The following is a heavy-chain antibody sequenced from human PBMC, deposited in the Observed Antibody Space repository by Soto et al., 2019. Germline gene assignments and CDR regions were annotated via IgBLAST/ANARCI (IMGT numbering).Heavy chain of an antibody. Sequence: QITLKESGPTLVKPTQTLTLTCTFSGFSLTTSAVAVGWIRQPPGKALEWLAIIYGSDDKFYSPSLKSRLTITKDTSTNQVVLTMTRMDPLDTATYYCARRYDPYYFDYWGQGTLVTVSS. D-gene: IGHD1-1*01. CDR2: IYGSDDK. CDR3: ARRYDPYYFDY. V-gene: IGHV2-5*01. CDR1: GFSLTTSAVA. J-gene: IGHJ4*02.